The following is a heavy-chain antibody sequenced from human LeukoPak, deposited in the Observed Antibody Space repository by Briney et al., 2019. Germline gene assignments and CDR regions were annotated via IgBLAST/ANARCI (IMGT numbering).Heavy chain of an antibody. V-gene: IGHV3-73*01. CDR3: AKITIFGVGIDY. D-gene: IGHD3-3*01. J-gene: IGHJ4*02. Sequence: PGGSLRLSCAASGFTFSGSAMHWVRQASGKGLEWVGRIRSKANSYATAYAASVKGRFTISRDDSENTAYLQMNSLRPEDTAVYYCAKITIFGVGIDYWGQGTLVTVSS. CDR2: IRSKANSYAT. CDR1: GFTFSGSA.